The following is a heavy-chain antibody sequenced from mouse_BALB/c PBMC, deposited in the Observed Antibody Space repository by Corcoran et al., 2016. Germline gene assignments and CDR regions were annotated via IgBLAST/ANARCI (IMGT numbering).Heavy chain of an antibody. CDR1: GYSFTGYT. CDR2: INPYNGGT. CDR3: AREGNWSAY. D-gene: IGHD2-1*01. J-gene: IGHJ3*01. Sequence: EVQLQQSGPELVKPGASMKISCKASGYSFTGYTMNWVQQSHGKKLEWIGLINPYNGGTSYNQKFKGKATITGDKSSSTAYMELLSLTSEDSAVYYCAREGNWSAYWGQGTLVTVS. V-gene: IGHV1-18*01.